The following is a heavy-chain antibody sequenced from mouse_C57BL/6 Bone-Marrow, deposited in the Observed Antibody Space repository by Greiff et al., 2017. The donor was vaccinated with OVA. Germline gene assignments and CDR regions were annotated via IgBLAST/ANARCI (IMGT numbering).Heavy chain of an antibody. CDR2: ISDGGSYT. V-gene: IGHV5-4*01. D-gene: IGHD6-2*01. CDR1: GFTFSSYA. J-gene: IGHJ2*01. CDR3: ARDLWDFDY. Sequence: EVKLVESGGGLVKPGGSLKLSCAASGFTFSSYAMSWVRQTPEKRLEWVATISDGGSYTYYPDNVKGRFTISRDNAKNNLYLQMSHLKSEDTAMYYCARDLWDFDYWGKGTTLTVSS.